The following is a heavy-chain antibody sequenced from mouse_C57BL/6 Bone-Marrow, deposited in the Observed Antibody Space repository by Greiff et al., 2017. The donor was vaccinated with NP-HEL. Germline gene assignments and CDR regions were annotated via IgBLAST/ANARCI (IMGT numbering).Heavy chain of an antibody. D-gene: IGHD1-1*01. CDR3: ASSHYYGSSLDY. Sequence: EVQLVESGGGLVQPGGSLSLSCAASGFTFTDYYMSWVRQPPGKALEWLGFIRNKANGYTTEYSASVKGRFTISRDNSQSILYLQMNALRAEDSATYYCASSHYYGSSLDYWGQGTTLTVSS. J-gene: IGHJ2*01. CDR1: GFTFTDYY. V-gene: IGHV7-3*01. CDR2: IRNKANGYTT.